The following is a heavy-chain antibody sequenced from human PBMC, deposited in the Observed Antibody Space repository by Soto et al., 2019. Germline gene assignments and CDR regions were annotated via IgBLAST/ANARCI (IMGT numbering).Heavy chain of an antibody. J-gene: IGHJ4*02. CDR2: IYYSGST. CDR3: ARSGYSYGPNPLLY. Sequence: QVQLQESGPGLVKPSQTLSLTCTVSGGSISSGGYYWSWIRQHPGKGLEWIGYIYYSGSTYYNPSLKRRVTISVDTSKNQFSVKLSSVTAADTAVYYCARSGYSYGPNPLLYWGQGTLVTVSS. CDR1: GGSISSGGYY. D-gene: IGHD5-18*01. V-gene: IGHV4-31*03.